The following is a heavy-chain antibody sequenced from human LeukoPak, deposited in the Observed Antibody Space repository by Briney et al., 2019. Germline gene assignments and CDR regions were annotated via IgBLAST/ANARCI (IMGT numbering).Heavy chain of an antibody. CDR3: AKGGGYSYDYYFDY. J-gene: IGHJ4*02. V-gene: IGHV3-23*01. CDR1: GFTFSSYA. Sequence: PGGSLRLSCAASGFTFSSYAMSWVRQAPGKGLEWASTISISGGGTYFADSMKGRFTISRDNSKNTLYLQMNSLRAEDTAVYYCAKGGGYSYDYYFDYWGQGTLVTVSS. CDR2: ISISGGGT. D-gene: IGHD5-18*01.